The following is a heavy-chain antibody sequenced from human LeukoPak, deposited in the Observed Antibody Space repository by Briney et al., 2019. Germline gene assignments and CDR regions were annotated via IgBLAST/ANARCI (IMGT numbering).Heavy chain of an antibody. V-gene: IGHV4-30-2*01. Sequence: PSETLSLTCTVSGGSISSGGYSWSWIRQPPGKGLEWIGYIYHSGSTYYNPSLKSRVTISVDRSKNQFSLKLSSVTAADTAVYYCARDLCSSTSCQSDAFDIWGQGTMVTVSS. J-gene: IGHJ3*02. CDR3: ARDLCSSTSCQSDAFDI. D-gene: IGHD2-2*01. CDR2: IYHSGST. CDR1: GGSISSGGYS.